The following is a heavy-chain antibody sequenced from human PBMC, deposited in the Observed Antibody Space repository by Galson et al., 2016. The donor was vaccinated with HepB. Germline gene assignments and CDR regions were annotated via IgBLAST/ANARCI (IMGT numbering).Heavy chain of an antibody. CDR1: GVTFTRYA. V-gene: IGHV1-69*13. CDR2: INPLFNTT. D-gene: IGHD6-6*01. Sequence: SVKVSCKASGVTFTRYAISWVRQAPGQGLEWLGGINPLFNTTNYAQKFRDGVTITADESTSTAYMELTSLRSDDTAVYYCARDRLRALDYWGQGTLVTVSS. J-gene: IGHJ4*02. CDR3: ARDRLRALDY.